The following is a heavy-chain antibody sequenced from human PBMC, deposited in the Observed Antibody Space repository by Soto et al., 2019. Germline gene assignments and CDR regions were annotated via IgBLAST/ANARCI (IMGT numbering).Heavy chain of an antibody. CDR1: GFIFSDYA. D-gene: IGHD5-12*01. CDR3: AKGMEGYVVSSFDS. CDR2: ITSSGSST. J-gene: IGHJ4*02. Sequence: GGSLRLSCAASGFIFSDYAMTWVRQTPGKGLEWVSAITSSGSSTYFADSLKGRITISRDNSKNTLSLQMDSLRVEDTAIYYCAKGMEGYVVSSFDSWGQGALVTVSS. V-gene: IGHV3-23*01.